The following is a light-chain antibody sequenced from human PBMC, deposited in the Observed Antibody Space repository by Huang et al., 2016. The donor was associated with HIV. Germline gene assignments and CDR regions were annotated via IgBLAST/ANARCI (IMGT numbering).Light chain of an antibody. CDR1: QSLLRSSGYNY. Sequence: DIVMTQSPLSLPATPGAPAFISCNSSQSLLRSSGYNYLDWYLQKPGQSPQLLIYLGSNRASGVPDRFSGIGAGTDFTLRISRGEAEDVGVYYCMQGLQTPYTFGQGTNLEIK. J-gene: IGKJ2*01. V-gene: IGKV2-28*01. CDR3: MQGLQTPYT. CDR2: LGS.